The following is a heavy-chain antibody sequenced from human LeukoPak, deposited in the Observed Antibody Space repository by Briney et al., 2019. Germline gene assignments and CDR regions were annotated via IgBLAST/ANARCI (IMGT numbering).Heavy chain of an antibody. J-gene: IGHJ3*01. CDR3: ASQRISYPNAFEV. Sequence: SETLSLTCTFSGGSISTSSYYWAWIRQPPGKGLEWIGSVYYSGPTYYSPSLKSRVTIAADTSKNQFSLKLSSVTAADTAVYYWASQRISYPNAFEVWGQGTMVTVSS. CDR1: GGSISTSSYY. V-gene: IGHV4-39*01. D-gene: IGHD2/OR15-2a*01. CDR2: VYYSGPT.